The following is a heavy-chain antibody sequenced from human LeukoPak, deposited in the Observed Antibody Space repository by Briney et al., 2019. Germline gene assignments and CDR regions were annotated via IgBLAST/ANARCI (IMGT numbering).Heavy chain of an antibody. J-gene: IGHJ4*02. CDR3: ARWRLGYNSQSNYFDS. V-gene: IGHV3-7*03. CDR2: IKQDGSEK. D-gene: IGHD1-1*01. CDR1: GFTFSSSA. Sequence: GGSLRLSCAASGFTFSSSAMSWVRQAPGKGLEWVANIKQDGSEKYYVDSMKGRFTISRDNAKNSLYLQMNSLRAEDTAVYYCARWRLGYNSQSNYFDSWGQGTLVTVSS.